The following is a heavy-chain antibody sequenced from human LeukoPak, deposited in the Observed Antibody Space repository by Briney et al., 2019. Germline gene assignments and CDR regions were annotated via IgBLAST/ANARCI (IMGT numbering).Heavy chain of an antibody. CDR1: GYSISSGYY. Sequence: NTSETLSLTCAVSGYSISSGYYWGWIRQPPGKGLEWIGRIYTSGSTNYNPSLKSRVTISVDTSKNQFSLKLSSVTAADTAVYYCARGARDSSGYYYPFDYWGQGTLVTVSS. D-gene: IGHD3-22*01. CDR2: IYTSGST. V-gene: IGHV4-38-2*01. CDR3: ARGARDSSGYYYPFDY. J-gene: IGHJ4*02.